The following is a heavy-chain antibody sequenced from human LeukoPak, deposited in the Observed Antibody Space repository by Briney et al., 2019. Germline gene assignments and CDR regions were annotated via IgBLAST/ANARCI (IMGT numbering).Heavy chain of an antibody. D-gene: IGHD3-10*01. CDR1: GFTVSSNY. Sequence: GGSLRLSCAASGFTVSSNYMSWVRQAPGKGLEWVSVIYSGGSTYYADSVKGRFTISRDNSKNTLYLQMNSLRAEDTAVYYCARGPRIXMVPFEYWGQGTLVTVSS. CDR3: ARGPRIXMVPFEY. J-gene: IGHJ4*02. V-gene: IGHV3-53*01. CDR2: IYSGGST.